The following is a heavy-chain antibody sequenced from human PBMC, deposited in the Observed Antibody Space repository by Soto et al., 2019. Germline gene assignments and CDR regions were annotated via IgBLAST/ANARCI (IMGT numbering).Heavy chain of an antibody. CDR3: ARDLSNIVSSYYYYGMDV. D-gene: IGHD5-12*01. J-gene: IGHJ6*02. CDR2: INPNSGGT. V-gene: IGHV1-2*04. Sequence: ASVKVSCKASGYTFTGYYMHWVRQAPGQGLEWMGWINPNSGGTSYAQKFQGWVTMTRDTSISTAYMELSRLRSDDTAVYYCARDLSNIVSSYYYYGMDVWGQGTTVTVPS. CDR1: GYTFTGYY.